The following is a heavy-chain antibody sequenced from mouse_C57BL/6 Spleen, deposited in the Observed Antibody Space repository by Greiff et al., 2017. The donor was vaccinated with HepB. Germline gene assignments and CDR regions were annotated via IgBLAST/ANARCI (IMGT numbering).Heavy chain of an antibody. J-gene: IGHJ3*01. V-gene: IGHV1-76*01. CDR2: IYPGSGNT. CDR3: ARYDYDVSFAY. D-gene: IGHD2-4*01. Sequence: QVHVQQSGAELVRPGASVKLSCKASGYTFTDYYINWVKQRPGQGLEWIARIYPGSGNTYYNEKFKGKATLTAEKSSSTAYMQLSSLTSEDSAVYFCARYDYDVSFAYWGQGTLVTVSA. CDR1: GYTFTDYY.